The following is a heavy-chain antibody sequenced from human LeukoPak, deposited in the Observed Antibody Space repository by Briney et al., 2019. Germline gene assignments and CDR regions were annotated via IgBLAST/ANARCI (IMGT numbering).Heavy chain of an antibody. V-gene: IGHV4-34*01. CDR2: IYYSGST. J-gene: IGHJ5*02. CDR3: ARRRRLRSGFDP. D-gene: IGHD4-17*01. Sequence: SETLSLTCAVYGGSFSGYYWSWIRQPPGKGLEWIGSIYYSGSTYYNPSLKSRVTISVDTSKNQFSLKLSSVTAADTAVYYCARRRRLRSGFDPWGQGTLVTVSS. CDR1: GGSFSGYY.